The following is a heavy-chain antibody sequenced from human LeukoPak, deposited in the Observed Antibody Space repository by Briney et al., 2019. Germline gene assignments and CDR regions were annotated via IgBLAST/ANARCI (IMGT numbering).Heavy chain of an antibody. CDR2: SYRSGST. V-gene: IGHV4-38-2*01. Sequence: KPSETLTLTCAVSGYSISSDYYWGWIRQPPGKGLEWIGNSYRSGSTDYNPSLKSRVTISVDTSKNQFSLKLSSATAADTAVYYCARVSTTVAVKYWGQGILVTISS. D-gene: IGHD4-11*01. CDR1: GYSISSDYY. J-gene: IGHJ4*02. CDR3: ARVSTTVAVKY.